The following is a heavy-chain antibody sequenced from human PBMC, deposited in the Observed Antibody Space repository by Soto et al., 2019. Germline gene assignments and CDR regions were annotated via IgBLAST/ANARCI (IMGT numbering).Heavy chain of an antibody. Sequence: GGSLRLSCAASGFTFSDYYMSWIRQAPGKGLEWVSYISSSGSTIYYADSVKGRFTISRDNAKNSLYLQMNSLRAEDTAVYYCARGFYPTGYGAVAGELDYWGQGTLVTVSS. V-gene: IGHV3-11*01. CDR1: GFTFSDYY. D-gene: IGHD6-19*01. CDR3: ARGFYPTGYGAVAGELDY. CDR2: ISSSGSTI. J-gene: IGHJ4*02.